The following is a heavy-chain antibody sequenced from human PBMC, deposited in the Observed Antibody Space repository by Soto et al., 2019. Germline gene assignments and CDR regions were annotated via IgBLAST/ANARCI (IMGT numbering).Heavy chain of an antibody. CDR2: IIPIFGAA. CDR3: ASPEELGQLEFDY. J-gene: IGHJ4*02. V-gene: IGHV1-69*01. CDR1: GGTFSSYA. Sequence: QVQLVQSGAEVKKPGSSVKVSCKASGGTFSSYAISWVRQAPGQGLEWMGGIIPIFGAANYAQKFQGRVTITGDESTSTADMELSSLRSEDTAVYYCASPEELGQLEFDYWGQGTLVTVSS. D-gene: IGHD6-13*01.